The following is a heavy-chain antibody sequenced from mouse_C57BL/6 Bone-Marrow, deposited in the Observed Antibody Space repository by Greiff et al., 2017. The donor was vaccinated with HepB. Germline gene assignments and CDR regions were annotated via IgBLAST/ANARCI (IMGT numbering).Heavy chain of an antibody. D-gene: IGHD1-1*01. CDR2: INPNNGGT. CDR3: ARGGSSYYHYFDY. J-gene: IGHJ2*01. CDR1: GYTFTDYY. Sequence: EVQLQQSGPELVKPGASVKISCKASGYTFTDYYMNWVKQSHGKSLEWIGDINPNNGGTSYNQKFKGKATLTVDKSSSTAYMELRSLTSEDSAVYYCARGGSSYYHYFDYWGQGTTLTVSS. V-gene: IGHV1-26*01.